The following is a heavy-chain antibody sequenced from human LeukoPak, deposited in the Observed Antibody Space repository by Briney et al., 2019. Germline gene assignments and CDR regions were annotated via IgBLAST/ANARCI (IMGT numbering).Heavy chain of an antibody. J-gene: IGHJ4*02. V-gene: IGHV3-23*01. D-gene: IGHD3-9*01. Sequence: GGSLRLSCAASGFTFSSYGMHWVRQAPGKGLEWVSAISGSGGSTYYADSVKGRFTISRDNSKNTLYLQMNSLRAEDTAVYYCAKLFYDILTGYYPYYFDYWGQGTLVTVSS. CDR3: AKLFYDILTGYYPYYFDY. CDR1: GFTFSSYG. CDR2: ISGSGGST.